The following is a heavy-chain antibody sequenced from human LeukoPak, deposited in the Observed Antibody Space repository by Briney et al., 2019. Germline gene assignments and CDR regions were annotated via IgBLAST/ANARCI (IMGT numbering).Heavy chain of an antibody. Sequence: ASVKVSCKASGYTFTGYYMHWVRQAPGQGLEWMGWINPNSGGTNYAQKFQGRVTMTRDTSISTAYMELSRLRSDDTAVYYCARDYYGSGSYYGGYYNYYYMDVWGKGTTVTVSS. D-gene: IGHD3-10*01. CDR3: ARDYYGSGSYYGGYYNYYYMDV. CDR2: INPNSGGT. J-gene: IGHJ6*03. V-gene: IGHV1-2*02. CDR1: GYTFTGYY.